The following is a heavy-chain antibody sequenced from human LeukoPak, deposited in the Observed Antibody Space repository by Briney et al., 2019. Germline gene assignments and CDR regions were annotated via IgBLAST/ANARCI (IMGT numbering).Heavy chain of an antibody. CDR2: INPNGGAT. Sequence: ASVTVSFKASVYTFTIYYMHWVRQAPGQGLEWMGIINPNGGATSYAQKFQGRVTMARDTSTSTVYMELSSLTSEDTAVYYCARAANTFGDEFDYWGQGTLVTVSS. J-gene: IGHJ4*02. D-gene: IGHD3-16*01. CDR3: ARAANTFGDEFDY. CDR1: VYTFTIYY. V-gene: IGHV1-46*01.